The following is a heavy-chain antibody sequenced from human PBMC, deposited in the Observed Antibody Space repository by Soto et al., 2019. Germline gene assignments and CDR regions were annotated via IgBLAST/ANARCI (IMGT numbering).Heavy chain of an antibody. Sequence: QVQLQESGPGLVKPSETLFLTCSVSGGSVSGSSHYWNWIRQTPGKGLEWIGYIDYSGSTKYSPSLKSRVTISLDTSKTQFSLKMSSVTAADTAVYYCARGGTSSRRAVAGYFHYWGQGIQVTVSS. J-gene: IGHJ1*01. CDR3: ARGGTSSRRAVAGYFHY. CDR1: GGSVSGSSHY. CDR2: IDYSGST. V-gene: IGHV4-61*01. D-gene: IGHD1-7*01.